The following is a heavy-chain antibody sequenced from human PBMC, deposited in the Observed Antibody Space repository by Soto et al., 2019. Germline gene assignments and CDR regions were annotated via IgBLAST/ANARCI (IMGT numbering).Heavy chain of an antibody. V-gene: IGHV3-15*01. CDR3: TTAPYQLLPLVDY. CDR2: IKSKTDGGTT. Sequence: NPGGSLRLSCAASGFTFSNAWMSWVRQAPGKGLEWVGRIKSKTDGGTTDYAAPVKGRFTISRDDSKNTLYLQMNSLKTEDAAVYYCTTAPYQLLPLVDYWGQGTLVTVSS. CDR1: GFTFSNAW. J-gene: IGHJ4*02. D-gene: IGHD2-2*01.